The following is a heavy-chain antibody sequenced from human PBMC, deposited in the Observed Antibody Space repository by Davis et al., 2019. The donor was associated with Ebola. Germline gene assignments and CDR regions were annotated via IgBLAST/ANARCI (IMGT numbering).Heavy chain of an antibody. CDR1: GDSISSSNW. CDR3: ARYIVVVVAAKGGGYFDY. Sequence: MPSETLSLTCAVSGDSISSSNWWRWVRQPPGKGLEWIGEISQSGSTNYNPSPKSRVTISVDKSKNQFSLKLSSVTAADTAVYYCARYIVVVVAAKGGGYFDYWGQGTLVTVSS. D-gene: IGHD2-15*01. V-gene: IGHV4-4*02. J-gene: IGHJ4*02. CDR2: ISQSGST.